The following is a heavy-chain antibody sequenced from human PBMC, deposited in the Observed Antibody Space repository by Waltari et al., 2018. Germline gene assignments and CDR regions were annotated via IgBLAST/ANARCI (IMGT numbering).Heavy chain of an antibody. CDR2: IYPGDSDT. CDR3: ARHRRYFDWGDRDDAFDI. CDR1: GYSFTSYW. D-gene: IGHD3-9*01. V-gene: IGHV5-51*01. Sequence: EVQLVQSGAEVKKPGESLKISCKGSGYSFTSYWIGWVRQMPGKGLEWMGIIYPGDSDTRYSPSFQGQVTISADKSISTAYLQWSSLKASDTAMYYCARHRRYFDWGDRDDAFDIWGQGTMVTVSS. J-gene: IGHJ3*02.